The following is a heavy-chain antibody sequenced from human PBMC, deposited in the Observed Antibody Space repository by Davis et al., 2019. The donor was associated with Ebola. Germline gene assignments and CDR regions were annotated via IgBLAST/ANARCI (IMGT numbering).Heavy chain of an antibody. CDR3: AKNYMDV. J-gene: IGHJ6*03. CDR1: GFTFSSYW. Sequence: GESLKISCAASGFTFSSYWMSWVRQAPGKGLEWVANIKQDGSEKYYVDSVKGRFTISRDNSKNTLYLQMNSLRAEDTAVYYCAKNYMDVWGKGTTVTVSS. CDR2: IKQDGSEK. V-gene: IGHV3-7*01.